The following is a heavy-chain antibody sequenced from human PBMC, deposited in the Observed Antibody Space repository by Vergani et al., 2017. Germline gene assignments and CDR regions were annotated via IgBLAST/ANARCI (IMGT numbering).Heavy chain of an antibody. CDR1: GFTFSSYG. V-gene: IGHV3-33*01. J-gene: IGHJ4*02. D-gene: IGHD2/OR15-2a*01. CDR3: ARDHYSTVATFDY. CDR2: IWYDGSNK. Sequence: QVQLVESGGGVVQPGRSLRLSCAASGFTFSSYGMHWVRQAPGKGLEWVAVIWYDGSNKYYADSVKGRFTISRDNSKNTLYLQMNSLRAEDTAVYYCARDHYSTVATFDYWGQGTLVTVSS.